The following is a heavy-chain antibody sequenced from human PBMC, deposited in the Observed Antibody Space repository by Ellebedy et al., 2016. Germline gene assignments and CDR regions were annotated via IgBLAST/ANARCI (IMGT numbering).Heavy chain of an antibody. CDR3: ARGWSPIEYFQH. J-gene: IGHJ1*01. CDR1: GGTFSSYA. CDR2: ISAYNGNT. Sequence: ASVKVSCXASGGTFSSYAISWVRQAPGQGLEWMGWISAYNGNTNYAQKLQGRVTMTTDTSTSTAYMELRSLRSDDTAVYYCARGWSPIEYFQHWGQGTLVTVSS. V-gene: IGHV1-18*01. D-gene: IGHD2-15*01.